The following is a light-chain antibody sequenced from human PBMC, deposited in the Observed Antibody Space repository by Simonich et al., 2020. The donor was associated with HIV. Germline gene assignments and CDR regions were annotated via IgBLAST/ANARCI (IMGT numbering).Light chain of an antibody. CDR3: MQSVQLPIT. CDR1: QSLVHSDGNNY. Sequence: DVGMTQSPLSLPVTLGQPASIACRSSQSLVHSDGNNYFNWFQQRPGQSPRRLIYKGSKRDSGVPDRFSGSVSGTDFTLKISRVEAEDIGLYYCMQSVQLPITFGQGTRLEIK. V-gene: IGKV2-30*02. CDR2: KGS. J-gene: IGKJ5*01.